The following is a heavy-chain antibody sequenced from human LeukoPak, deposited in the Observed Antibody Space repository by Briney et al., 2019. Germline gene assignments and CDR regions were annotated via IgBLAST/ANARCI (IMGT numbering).Heavy chain of an antibody. J-gene: IGHJ4*02. V-gene: IGHV3-15*01. CDR1: DFVFSDYY. CDR2: IKSKTDGGTT. CDR3: TTDPGYYYDSSGYYYGGVDY. Sequence: GGSLRLSCAASDFVFSDYYMSWVRQAPGKGLEWVGRIKSKTDGGTTDYAAPVKGRFTISRDDSKNTLYLQMNSLKTEDTAVYYCTTDPGYYYDSSGYYYGGVDYWGQGTLVTVSS. D-gene: IGHD3-22*01.